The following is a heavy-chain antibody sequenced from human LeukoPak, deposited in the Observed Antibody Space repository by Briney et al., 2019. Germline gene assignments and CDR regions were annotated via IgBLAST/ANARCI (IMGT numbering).Heavy chain of an antibody. CDR3: ATIAVAGYRYFDY. J-gene: IGHJ4*02. CDR1: GYSFTSYW. Sequence: GESLKISCKGSGYSFTSYWIGWVRQMPGKGLEWMGFIYPGDSDTRYSPSFQGQVTISADKSISTAYLQWSSLKASDTAMYYCATIAVAGYRYFDYWGQGTLVTVSS. V-gene: IGHV5-51*01. CDR2: IYPGDSDT. D-gene: IGHD6-19*01.